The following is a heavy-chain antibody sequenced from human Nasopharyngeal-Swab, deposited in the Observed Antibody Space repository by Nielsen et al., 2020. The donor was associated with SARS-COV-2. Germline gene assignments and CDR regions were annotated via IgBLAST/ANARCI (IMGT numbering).Heavy chain of an antibody. CDR2: ISSSGQLT. V-gene: IGHV3-23*01. Sequence: GESLKISCAASGFTFSTYTMTWVRQAPGKGLEWVSSISSSGQLTYYADSVRGRFTISRDNSKDTLYLQMTSLRVDDTAVFYCGGDYDFVNPTWVASWGQGTLVTVSS. D-gene: IGHD3-3*01. CDR1: GFTFSTYT. CDR3: GGDYDFVNPTWVAS. J-gene: IGHJ4*02.